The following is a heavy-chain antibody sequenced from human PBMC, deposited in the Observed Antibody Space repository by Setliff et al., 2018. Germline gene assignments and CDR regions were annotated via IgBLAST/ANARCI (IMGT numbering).Heavy chain of an antibody. Sequence: PGGSLRLSCAASGFTFSSYWMHWVRQDPGKGLVWVSRVNDDGSSAMYADSVKGRFTMSRDNAKNTLYLQMNSLRAEDTAVYYCARAYYGTVNGYSSYYGLDVWGQGNAGHRLL. V-gene: IGHV3-74*03. CDR3: ARAYYGTVNGYSSYYGLDV. CDR2: VNDDGSSA. CDR1: GFTFSSYW. D-gene: IGHD3-9*01. J-gene: IGHJ6*02.